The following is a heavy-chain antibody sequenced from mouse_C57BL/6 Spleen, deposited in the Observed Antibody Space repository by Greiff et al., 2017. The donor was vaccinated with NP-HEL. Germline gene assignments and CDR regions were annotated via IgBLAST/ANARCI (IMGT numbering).Heavy chain of an antibody. D-gene: IGHD1-1*01. CDR2: IWGDGST. J-gene: IGHJ3*01. V-gene: IGHV2-3*01. Sequence: VKLMGSGPGLVAPSQSLSITCTVSGFSLTSYGVSWVRQPPGKGLEWLGVIWGDGSTNYHSALIYRLSISKDNSESQVFLKLNSLQTDDTAAYYCASYGSKIYFAYWGQGTLVTVSA. CDR3: ASYGSKIYFAY. CDR1: GFSLTSYG.